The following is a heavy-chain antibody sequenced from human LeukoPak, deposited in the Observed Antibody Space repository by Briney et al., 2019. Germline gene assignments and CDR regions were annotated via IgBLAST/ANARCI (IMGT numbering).Heavy chain of an antibody. CDR2: IYYSGNT. Sequence: SQTLSLTCTVSGGSINSGDYYWSWIRQPPGKGLEWIGYIYYSGNTNYNPSLKSRVTLSVDTSKNQFSLKLSSLTAADTAVYYCAGSPYYYASRGQAFDIWGQGTMVTVSS. CDR3: AGSPYYYASRGQAFDI. J-gene: IGHJ3*02. CDR1: GGSINSGDYY. D-gene: IGHD3-22*01. V-gene: IGHV4-61*08.